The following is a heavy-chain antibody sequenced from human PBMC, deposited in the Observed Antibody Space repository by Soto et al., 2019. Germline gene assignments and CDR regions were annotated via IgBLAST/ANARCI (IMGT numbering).Heavy chain of an antibody. J-gene: IGHJ6*02. CDR2: IYYSRHT. CDR1: SGSLSTGSYY. V-gene: IGHV4-30-4*01. CDR3: ASSSLYGRDV. Sequence: QVQLQESGPGLVKPSQTLSLTCSVSSGSLSTGSYYWSWIRQPPGKVLEWIGNIYYSRHTYSNPSLKSRLILSIATSKTQVSLKVGSVTAADTAVYYWASSSLYGRDVWGQGTTVTFSS.